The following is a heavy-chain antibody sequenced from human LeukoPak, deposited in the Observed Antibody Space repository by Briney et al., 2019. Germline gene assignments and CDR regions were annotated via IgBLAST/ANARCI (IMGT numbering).Heavy chain of an antibody. V-gene: IGHV3-48*03. Sequence: PGGSLRLSCAASGFTFSSYEMNWVRQAPGKGLEWVSYISSSGSTIYYADSVKGRFTISRDNAKNLLYLQMNSLRGEDTAVYYCAKAYTIFGVVIFQYHYMDVWGKGTTVTVSS. D-gene: IGHD3-3*01. CDR3: AKAYTIFGVVIFQYHYMDV. CDR2: ISSSGSTI. CDR1: GFTFSSYE. J-gene: IGHJ6*03.